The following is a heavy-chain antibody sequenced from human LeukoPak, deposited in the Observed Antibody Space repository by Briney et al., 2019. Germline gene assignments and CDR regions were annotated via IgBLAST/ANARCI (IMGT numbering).Heavy chain of an antibody. CDR1: GGSFSGYY. J-gene: IGHJ3*02. Sequence: SETLSLTCAVYGGSFSGYYWSWIRQPPGKGLEWIGEISHSGSTNYNPSLKSRVTISVDTSKNQFSLKLSSVTAADTAVYYCARGRVAIFGVVIRAFDIWGQGTMVTVSS. CDR3: ARGRVAIFGVVIRAFDI. CDR2: ISHSGST. V-gene: IGHV4-34*01. D-gene: IGHD3-3*01.